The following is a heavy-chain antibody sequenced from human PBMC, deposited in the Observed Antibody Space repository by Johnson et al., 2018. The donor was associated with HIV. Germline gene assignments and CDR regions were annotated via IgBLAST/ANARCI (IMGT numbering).Heavy chain of an antibody. Sequence: VQLVESGGVVVQPGGSLRLSCAASGFTFDDYAMHWVRQAPGKGLEWVSLISWDGGSTYYADSVKGRFTISRDNAKNSLFRQMNSLRTEDTGVYYCARREVVFGSYDNWDAFDIWGQGTMVTVSS. CDR3: ARREVVFGSYDNWDAFDI. CDR2: ISWDGGST. D-gene: IGHD1-1*01. J-gene: IGHJ3*02. V-gene: IGHV3-43*01. CDR1: GFTFDDYA.